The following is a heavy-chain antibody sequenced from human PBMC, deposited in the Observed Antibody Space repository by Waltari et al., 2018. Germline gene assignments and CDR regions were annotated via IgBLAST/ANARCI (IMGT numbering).Heavy chain of an antibody. CDR3: TRHGEINTSLDY. CDR2: IRSKTNSYAT. V-gene: IGHV3-73*02. CDR1: GFTFSGSA. J-gene: IGHJ4*02. Sequence: EVQLVESGGGLVQPGGSLKLSCAASGFTFSGSAMHWVRQASGKGLEWVGRIRSKTNSYATVYGASVKGRFTISRDDSKNTAFLQMNSLKTEDTAVYYCTRHGEINTSLDYWGQGTLVTVSS. D-gene: IGHD3-10*01.